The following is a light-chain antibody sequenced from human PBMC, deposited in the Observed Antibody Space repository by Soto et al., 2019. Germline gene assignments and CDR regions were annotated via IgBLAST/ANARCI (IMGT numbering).Light chain of an antibody. CDR3: SSYAGRNTLV. V-gene: IGLV2-8*01. CDR2: EVS. J-gene: IGLJ3*02. CDR1: NSDVGGYNF. Sequence: QSVLAQPTSVSGSPGQSVTISCTGTNSDVGGYNFVSWYQQHPGKAPKVMIYEVSKRPSGVPDRFSASKSGNTASLTISRLQPEDEAEYYCSSYAGRNTLVFGGGTKLTVL.